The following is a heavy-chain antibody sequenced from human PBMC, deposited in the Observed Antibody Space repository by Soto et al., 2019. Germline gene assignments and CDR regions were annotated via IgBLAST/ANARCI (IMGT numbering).Heavy chain of an antibody. D-gene: IGHD4-17*01. Sequence: QVQLVESGGGVVQPGGSLRLSCAASGFTFSGHGMHWVRQAPGKGLEWVALIWYDGSNENYADSVKGRFTISRDNGRNIMYLQMNSLRAEDTAVYYCARFYGHPHGGMDVWGQGTTVTVSS. J-gene: IGHJ6*02. CDR3: ARFYGHPHGGMDV. CDR2: IWYDGSNE. CDR1: GFTFSGHG. V-gene: IGHV3-33*01.